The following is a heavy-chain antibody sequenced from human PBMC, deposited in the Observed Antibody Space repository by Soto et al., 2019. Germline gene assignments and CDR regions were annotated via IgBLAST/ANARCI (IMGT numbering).Heavy chain of an antibody. V-gene: IGHV4-59*02. CDR3: ARHTNYYDSSGYYSYYYCGMDV. Sequence: PSETLSLTCTVSGGSVSSYYWSWLRQAPEKGLEWIGYIHYSGSTKYNPSLKSRVTISVDTSKNQFSLNLSSVTAADTAVYYCARHTNYYDSSGYYSYYYCGMDVWGQGTTVTVSS. J-gene: IGHJ6*02. CDR2: IHYSGST. D-gene: IGHD3-22*01. CDR1: GGSVSSYY.